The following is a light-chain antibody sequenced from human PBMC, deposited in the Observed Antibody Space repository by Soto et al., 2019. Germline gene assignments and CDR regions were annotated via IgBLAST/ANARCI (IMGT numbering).Light chain of an antibody. CDR3: QQYGSSPLT. Sequence: EIVLTQSPGTLSLSPGERATLSCRASQSVSSSYLAWYQQKPGQAPRLLIYGASSRATGITVRFSGSGSGTDFTLTISRLEPEDFAVYYCQQYGSSPLTFGGGTKVEIK. V-gene: IGKV3-20*01. CDR1: QSVSSSY. J-gene: IGKJ4*01. CDR2: GAS.